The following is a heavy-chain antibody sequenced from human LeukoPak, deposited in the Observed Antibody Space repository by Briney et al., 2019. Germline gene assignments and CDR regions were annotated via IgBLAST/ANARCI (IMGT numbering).Heavy chain of an antibody. CDR2: IKQDGSEK. CDR3: ARYAGYCSSTSCYEDYYYYMDV. V-gene: IGHV3-7*01. CDR1: GFTFSSDW. D-gene: IGHD2-2*03. J-gene: IGHJ6*03. Sequence: PGGSLRLSCAASGFTFSSDWMSWVRQAPGKGLEWVANIKQDGSEKYYVDSVKGRFTISRDNAKNSLYLQMNSLRAEDTAVYYCARYAGYCSSTSCYEDYYYYMDVWGKGTTVTVSS.